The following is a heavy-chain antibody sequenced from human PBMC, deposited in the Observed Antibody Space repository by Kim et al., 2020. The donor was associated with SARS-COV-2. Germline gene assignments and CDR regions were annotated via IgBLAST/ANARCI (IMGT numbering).Heavy chain of an antibody. CDR3: ARARAGTLYY. Sequence: STYYADSVKGRFTISRDNSKNTLYLQMNSLRAEDTAVYYCARARAGTLYYWGQGTLVTVSS. V-gene: IGHV3-53*01. CDR2: ST. D-gene: IGHD6-13*01. J-gene: IGHJ4*02.